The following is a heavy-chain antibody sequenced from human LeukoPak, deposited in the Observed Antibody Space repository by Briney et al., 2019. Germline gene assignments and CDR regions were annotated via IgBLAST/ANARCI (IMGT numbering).Heavy chain of an antibody. CDR1: GGSISSYY. CDR3: ARGRDTAILTAGGFDS. CDR2: IYYSGST. D-gene: IGHD5-18*01. Sequence: SETLSLTCTVSGGSISSYYWSWIRQPPGKGLGWIGNIYYSGSTSYNSSLQSRVTVSIDTSKNQFSLKLSSVTAADTALYYCARGRDTAILTAGGFDSWGQGTLVTVSS. V-gene: IGHV4-59*01. J-gene: IGHJ4*02.